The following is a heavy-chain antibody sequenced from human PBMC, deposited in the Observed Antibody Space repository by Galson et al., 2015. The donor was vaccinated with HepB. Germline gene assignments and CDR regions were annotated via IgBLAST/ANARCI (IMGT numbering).Heavy chain of an antibody. CDR3: ARAGGNSGWYFDL. Sequence: SLRLSCAASGFTFSSYWMSWVRQAPGKGLEWVANIKQDGSEKYYVDSVKGRFTISRDNAKNSLYLQMNSLRAEDTAVYYCARAGGNSGWYFDLWGRGTLVTVSS. J-gene: IGHJ2*01. V-gene: IGHV3-7*01. CDR1: GFTFSSYW. D-gene: IGHD4-23*01. CDR2: IKQDGSEK.